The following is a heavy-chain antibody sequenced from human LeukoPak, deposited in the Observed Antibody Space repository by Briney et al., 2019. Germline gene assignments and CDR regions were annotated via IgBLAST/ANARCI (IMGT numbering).Heavy chain of an antibody. CDR2: IYHRGST. D-gene: IGHD1-1*01. V-gene: IGHV4-38-2*02. CDR1: GYFISCGYY. CDR3: ATLTTPGWFNP. J-gene: IGHJ5*02. Sequence: PSETLSLICTVSGYFISCGYYLGWTRQPPGNGLEWIGSIYHRGSTYYNPSHKSRDPIPVDPPKNQFTLKLSSVTAAHTAVYLCATLTTPGWFNPWGQGTLVTVHS.